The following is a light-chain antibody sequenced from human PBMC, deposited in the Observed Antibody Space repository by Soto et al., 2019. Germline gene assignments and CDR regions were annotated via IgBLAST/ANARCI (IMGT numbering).Light chain of an antibody. CDR1: SSDVGGYNY. CDR3: SSYTSRSTLAYV. J-gene: IGLJ1*01. V-gene: IGLV2-14*01. CDR2: EVS. Sequence: QSVLTQPACVSGAPGQSITISCTGTSSDVGGYNYVSWYQQHPGKAPKLMIYEVSNRPSGVPNRSSGSKSGNTASLTISGIQAEDEADYYCSSYTSRSTLAYVFGSGTKVTVL.